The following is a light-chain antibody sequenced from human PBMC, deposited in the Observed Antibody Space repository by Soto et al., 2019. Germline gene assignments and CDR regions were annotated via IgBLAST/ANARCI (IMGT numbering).Light chain of an antibody. V-gene: IGLV2-8*01. CDR1: SSDVGGYNF. CDR2: DVT. J-gene: IGLJ3*02. Sequence: QSVLTQPPSASGSPGQSVTISCTGSSSDVGGYNFVSWYQQHPGKAPKLMIYDVTERPSGVPDRFSGSKSGNTASLTVSGLQADDEADYYCSAYAGTNIPVMFGGGTKLTVL. CDR3: SAYAGTNIPVM.